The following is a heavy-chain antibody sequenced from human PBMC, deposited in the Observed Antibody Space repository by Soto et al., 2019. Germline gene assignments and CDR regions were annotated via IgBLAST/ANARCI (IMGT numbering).Heavy chain of an antibody. CDR3: ARPVCTGGSCRVGRFYFDY. CDR1: GYTFTTFW. CDR2: IDPGDTYV. V-gene: IGHV5-10-1*01. J-gene: IGHJ4*02. Sequence: PGESLKISCKGFGYTFTTFWISWVRRMPGKGLEWMGRIDPGDTYVTYSPSFQGHVTISADKSISTAYLQWSSLKASDTAMYYCARPVCTGGSCRVGRFYFDYWGQGNLVTVSS. D-gene: IGHD2-15*01.